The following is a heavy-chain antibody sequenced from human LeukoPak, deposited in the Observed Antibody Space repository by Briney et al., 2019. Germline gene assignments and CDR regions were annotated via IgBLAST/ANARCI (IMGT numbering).Heavy chain of an antibody. Sequence: VASVKASCKAPGGAFSSYAISWVRQAPGQGLEWMGRIIPILGIANYAQKFQGRVTITADKSTSTAYMELSSLRSEDTAVYYCARVRLSSTSSYYYGMDVWGQGTTVTVSS. V-gene: IGHV1-69*04. CDR2: IIPILGIA. CDR1: GGAFSSYA. D-gene: IGHD2-2*01. J-gene: IGHJ6*02. CDR3: ARVRLSSTSSYYYGMDV.